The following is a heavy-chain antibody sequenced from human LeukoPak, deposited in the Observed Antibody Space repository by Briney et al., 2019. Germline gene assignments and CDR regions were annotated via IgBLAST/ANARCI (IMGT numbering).Heavy chain of an antibody. CDR1: GGSFSGYY. CDR3: ARGPYYEFWSGYPSHYFDF. D-gene: IGHD3-3*01. CDR2: INHSGST. Sequence: SSETLSLTCAVYGGSFSGYYWSWIRQPPGKWLEWIGEINHSGSTNYNPSLKSRVTISVDTSKNQFSLKLSSVTAADPSVYYCARGPYYEFWSGYPSHYFDFWGQGTLVTVSS. V-gene: IGHV4-34*01. J-gene: IGHJ4*02.